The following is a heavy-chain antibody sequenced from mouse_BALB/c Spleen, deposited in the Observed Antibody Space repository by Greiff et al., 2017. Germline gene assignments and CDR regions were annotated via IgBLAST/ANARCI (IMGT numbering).Heavy chain of an antibody. Sequence: VQLKESGPGLVKPSQSLSLTCSVTGYSITSGYYWNWIRQFPGNKLEWMGYISYDGSNNYNPSLKNRISITRDTSKNQFFLKLNSVTTEDTATYYCARRGYLDYWGQGTTLTVSS. CDR2: ISYDGSN. V-gene: IGHV3-6*02. CDR1: GYSITSGYY. J-gene: IGHJ2*01. CDR3: ARRGYLDY.